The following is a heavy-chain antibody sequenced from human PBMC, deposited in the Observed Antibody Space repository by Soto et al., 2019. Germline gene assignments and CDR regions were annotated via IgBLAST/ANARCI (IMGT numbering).Heavy chain of an antibody. CDR3: ARGPKYSSSHRPGYYYMDV. Sequence: NPSETLSLTCAVYGGSFSGYYWSWIRQPPGKGLEWIGEINHSGSTNYNPSLKSRVTISVDTSKNQFSLKLSSVTAADTAVYYCARGPKYSSSHRPGYYYMDVWGKGTTVTVSS. D-gene: IGHD6-6*01. CDR2: INHSGST. CDR1: GGSFSGYY. J-gene: IGHJ6*03. V-gene: IGHV4-34*01.